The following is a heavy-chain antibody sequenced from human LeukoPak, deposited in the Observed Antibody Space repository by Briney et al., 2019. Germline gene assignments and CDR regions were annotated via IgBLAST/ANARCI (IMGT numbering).Heavy chain of an antibody. CDR3: ARDGDSTGYYFAY. V-gene: IGHV4-59*12. D-gene: IGHD3-22*01. CDR1: GGSISSYY. CDR2: IYYSGST. Sequence: SETLSLTCTVSGGSISSYYWSWIRQPPGKGLEWIGYIYYSGSTYYNPSLTSRVTISVDTSKNHFFLKLSSVTAADTAVYYCARDGDSTGYYFAYWGQGTLVTVSS. J-gene: IGHJ4*02.